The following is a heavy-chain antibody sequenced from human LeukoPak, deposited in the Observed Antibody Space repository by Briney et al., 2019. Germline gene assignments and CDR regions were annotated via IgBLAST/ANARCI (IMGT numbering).Heavy chain of an antibody. CDR1: GFTFSSYS. CDR2: ISSSSSYI. CDR3: ATYRQVLLPFES. J-gene: IGHJ4*02. V-gene: IGHV3-21*04. D-gene: IGHD2-8*02. Sequence: PGGSLRLSCAASGFTFSSYSMNWVRQAPGKGLEWVSSISSSSSYIYYADSVKGRFTISRDNAKKSLYLQMNSLRAEDTAIYYCATYRQVLLPFESWGQGTLVTVSS.